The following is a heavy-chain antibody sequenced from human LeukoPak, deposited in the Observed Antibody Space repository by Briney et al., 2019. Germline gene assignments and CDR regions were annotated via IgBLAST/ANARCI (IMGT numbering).Heavy chain of an antibody. J-gene: IGHJ4*02. CDR1: GFTFSRYN. CDR2: ITIGSNYI. Sequence: RSGGSLRLSCAASGFTFSRYNMNWVRQAPGKGLEWVSSITIGSNYIYYADSVKGRFTTSRDNAKNSLYLQMNSLRAEDTAVYYCARDLRSSGYYAFDYWGQGTLVTVSS. CDR3: ARDLRSSGYYAFDY. V-gene: IGHV3-21*01. D-gene: IGHD3-22*01.